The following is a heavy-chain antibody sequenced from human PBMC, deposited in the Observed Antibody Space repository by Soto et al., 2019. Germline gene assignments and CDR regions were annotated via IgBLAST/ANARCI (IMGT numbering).Heavy chain of an antibody. CDR2: MDPNGDDT. CDR1: GYPFISYD. CDR3: ARGITGYRSGRYQKYLDH. Sequence: QVQLVQSGAEVRKPGASVKVSCKASGYPFISYDINWVRQATGQGLEWMAFMDPNGDDTGYGLKFQGRVTLTRNTSINIAYMELSGLTSEDTAMYFCARGITGYRSGRYQKYLDHWGQGTLVTVSS. V-gene: IGHV1-8*01. J-gene: IGHJ4*02. D-gene: IGHD6-19*01.